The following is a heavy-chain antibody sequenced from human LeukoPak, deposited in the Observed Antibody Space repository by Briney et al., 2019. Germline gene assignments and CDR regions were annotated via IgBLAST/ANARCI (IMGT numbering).Heavy chain of an antibody. D-gene: IGHD3-10*01. CDR2: ISGSGSGT. J-gene: IGHJ4*02. CDR1: GFTFSSYG. Sequence: GGSLRLSCAASGFTFSSYGMHWVRQAPGKGLEWVSAISGSGSGTFYADSVKGRFTIFRDNSKNTLYLQMNSLRAEDTAVYYCAIRGATTDYYWGQGTLVTVSS. V-gene: IGHV3-23*01. CDR3: AIRGATTDYY.